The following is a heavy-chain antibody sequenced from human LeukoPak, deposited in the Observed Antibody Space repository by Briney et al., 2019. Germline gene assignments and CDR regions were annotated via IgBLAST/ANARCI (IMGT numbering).Heavy chain of an antibody. V-gene: IGHV3-15*01. J-gene: IGHJ4*02. CDR3: TTDYYDSSAYPLNFDY. CDR1: GFSFNYAW. Sequence: PGGSLRLSCAASGFSFNYAWMSWVRRAPGKGLEWVGRIRSKTDGGTTDYAAPVKGRFTISRDDSKNTLYLQMNSLKTEDTAVYYCTTDYYDSSAYPLNFDYWGQGTLVTVSS. D-gene: IGHD3-22*01. CDR2: IRSKTDGGTT.